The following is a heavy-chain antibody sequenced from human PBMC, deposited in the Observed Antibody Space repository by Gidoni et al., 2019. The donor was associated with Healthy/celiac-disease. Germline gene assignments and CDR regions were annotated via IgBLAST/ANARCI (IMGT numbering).Heavy chain of an antibody. CDR2: ISGSGGST. CDR1: GLTFSSYA. V-gene: IGHV3-23*01. CDR3: AKVGRMVRGVIVDYYYGMDV. D-gene: IGHD3-10*01. J-gene: IGHJ6*02. Sequence: EVQLLDSGGGLVQPGGSLRLSCAASGLTFSSYAMSWVRQAPGKGLGWVSAISGSGGSTYYADSVKGRFTISRDNSKNTLYLQMNSLRAEDTAVYYCAKVGRMVRGVIVDYYYGMDVWGQGTTVTVSS.